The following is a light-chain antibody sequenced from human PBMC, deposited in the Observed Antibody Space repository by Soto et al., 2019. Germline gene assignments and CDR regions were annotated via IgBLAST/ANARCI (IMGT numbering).Light chain of an antibody. CDR2: GAS. CDR1: QSVSSS. J-gene: IGKJ2*01. CDR3: QQYNNWPYT. V-gene: IGKV3-15*01. Sequence: EIVMTQSPATLSVSPGERATLSCRASQSVSSSLAWYQQKPGQAPRLRIYGASTRATGIPARLSGSGSGTEFTLTIGSLQSEDFAVYYCQQYNNWPYTFGQGTKLEIK.